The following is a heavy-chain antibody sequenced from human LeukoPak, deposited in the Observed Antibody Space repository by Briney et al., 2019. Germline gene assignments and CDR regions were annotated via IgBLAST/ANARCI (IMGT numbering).Heavy chain of an antibody. D-gene: IGHD2-15*01. CDR2: MYHGGST. CDR1: GGSISSYY. J-gene: IGHJ4*02. V-gene: IGHV4-59*04. CDR3: ARGGGSYYHDY. Sequence: KPSETLSLTCTVSGGSISSYYWSWIRQPPGKGLEWIGSMYHGGSTYYTPSLKSRVTMSLDTSKNQFSLKLSSVTAADTAVYYCARGGGSYYHDYWGQGTLVTVSS.